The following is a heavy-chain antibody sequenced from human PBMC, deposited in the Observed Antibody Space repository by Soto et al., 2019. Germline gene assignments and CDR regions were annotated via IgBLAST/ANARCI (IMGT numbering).Heavy chain of an antibody. D-gene: IGHD5-18*01. CDR3: ARDSFARSDTAENWFDH. V-gene: IGHV1-69*13. CDR1: VGTFGSYA. J-gene: IGHJ5*02. Sequence: GXSVKVSCKASVGTFGSYAISWVRQAPGQGLEWMGGIIPIFGTANYAQKFQGRVTITADESTSTAYMELSSLRSEDTAVYYCARDSFARSDTAENWFDHWGQGTLVTVSS. CDR2: IIPIFGTA.